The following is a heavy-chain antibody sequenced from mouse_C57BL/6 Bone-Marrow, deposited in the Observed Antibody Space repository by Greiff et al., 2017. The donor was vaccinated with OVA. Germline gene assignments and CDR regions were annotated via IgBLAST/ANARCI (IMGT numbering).Heavy chain of an antibody. J-gene: IGHJ3*01. CDR2: ISSGGDYI. D-gene: IGHD2-5*01. V-gene: IGHV5-9-1*02. CDR1: GFTFSSYA. CDR3: TRRHYSNYFAWFAY. Sequence: EVKLVESGEGLVKPGGSLKLSCAASGFTFSSYAMSWVRQTPEKRLEWVAYISSGGDYIYYADTVKGRFTIPRDNARNTLYLQMSSLKSEDTAMYYCTRRHYSNYFAWFAYWGQGTLVTVSA.